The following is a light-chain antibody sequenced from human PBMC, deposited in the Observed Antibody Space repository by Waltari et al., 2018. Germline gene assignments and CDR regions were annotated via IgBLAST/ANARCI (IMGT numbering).Light chain of an antibody. Sequence: EIVMTQSPATLSVSPGERATLSCRASQNIGSNLAWYQQKPGQAPRLVIYGASTRATDVPARFRGSGSGTEFTLTISRLQSEDFAVYYCLQFTDWPPSLTFGGGTKVQIK. J-gene: IGKJ4*01. CDR3: LQFTDWPPSLT. CDR2: GAS. V-gene: IGKV3-15*01. CDR1: QNIGSN.